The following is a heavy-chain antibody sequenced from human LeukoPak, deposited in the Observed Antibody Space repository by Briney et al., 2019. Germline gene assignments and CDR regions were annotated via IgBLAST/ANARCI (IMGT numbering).Heavy chain of an antibody. CDR2: TPFSGGSQ. Sequence: GTSLTLSCVASGFTFSSFSIHWVRQAPGKGLEWVAVTPFSGGSQHYADSVRGRFTISRDNSKNTLYLQMNSLRGEDTAVYYCAKVLAGGRTLTPYFDYWGQGTLVAVSS. CDR3: AKVLAGGRTLTPYFDY. V-gene: IGHV3-30*18. J-gene: IGHJ4*02. D-gene: IGHD1-14*01. CDR1: GFTFSSFS.